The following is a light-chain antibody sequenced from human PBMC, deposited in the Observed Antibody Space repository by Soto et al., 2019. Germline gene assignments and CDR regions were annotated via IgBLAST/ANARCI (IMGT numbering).Light chain of an antibody. Sequence: QSALTQPRSVSGSPGQSVTISCTGTSSDVGGYNYVSWYQQHPGKAPKLMIYDVTERPSGVPDRFSGSKSGNTASLTISGLQAEDEADYYCCSYTGTYIFLFSGGTKVTVL. J-gene: IGLJ2*01. V-gene: IGLV2-11*01. CDR3: CSYTGTYIFL. CDR2: DVT. CDR1: SSDVGGYNY.